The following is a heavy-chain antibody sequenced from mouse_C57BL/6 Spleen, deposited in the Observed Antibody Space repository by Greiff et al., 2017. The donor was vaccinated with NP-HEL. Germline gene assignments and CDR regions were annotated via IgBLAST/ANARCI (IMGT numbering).Heavy chain of an antibody. D-gene: IGHD6-1*01. CDR2: INPYNGGT. J-gene: IGHJ4*01. Sequence: EVQLQQSGPVLVKPGASVKMSCKASGYTFTDYYMNWVKQSHGKSLEWIGVINPYNGGTSYNQKFKGKATLTVDKSSSTAYMELNSLTSEDSAVYYCAKTTVRQPYYAMDYWGQGTSVTVSS. CDR1: GYTFTDYY. CDR3: AKTTVRQPYYAMDY. V-gene: IGHV1-19*01.